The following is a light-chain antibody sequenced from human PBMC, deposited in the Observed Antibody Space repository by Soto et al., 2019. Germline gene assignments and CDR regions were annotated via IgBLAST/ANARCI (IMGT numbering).Light chain of an antibody. CDR1: QTVSSN. CDR2: GAS. Sequence: EIQMTQSPSSLSASLGDRATITCRASQTVSSNLTWYQQKPGQAPRFLIYGASSLASGIPSRFSGSGSGTEFTLTISSLQSEDFAIYYCQQCHSAPPTFGRGTKLEIK. V-gene: IGKV1-39*01. CDR3: QQCHSAPPT. J-gene: IGKJ4*01.